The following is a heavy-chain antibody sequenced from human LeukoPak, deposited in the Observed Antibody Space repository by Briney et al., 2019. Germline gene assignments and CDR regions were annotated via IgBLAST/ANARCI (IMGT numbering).Heavy chain of an antibody. Sequence: SETLSLTGAVYGGSFSGYYWSWIRQPPGKGLEWIGEINHGGSTNYNPSLKSRVTISVDTSKNQFSLKLSSVTAADTAVYYCATLAYCTNGVCDFDYWGQGTLVTVSS. CDR3: ATLAYCTNGVCDFDY. CDR2: INHGGST. V-gene: IGHV4-34*01. D-gene: IGHD2-8*01. J-gene: IGHJ4*02. CDR1: GGSFSGYY.